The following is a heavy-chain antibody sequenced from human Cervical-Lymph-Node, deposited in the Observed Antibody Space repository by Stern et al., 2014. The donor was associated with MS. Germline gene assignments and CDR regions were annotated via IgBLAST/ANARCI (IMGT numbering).Heavy chain of an antibody. D-gene: IGHD6-19*01. J-gene: IGHJ4*02. CDR2: IFPGDSNA. Sequence: EVQLVESGAEVKKPGESLKISCKGSGYNFSGYWIGWVRQMPGKGLEWMGIIFPGDSNARYSPSFQGQVTISADKSISTAYLRWSSLKASDTAMYFCARLRAVADPFDYWGQGTLVTVSS. V-gene: IGHV5-51*03. CDR3: ARLRAVADPFDY. CDR1: GYNFSGYW.